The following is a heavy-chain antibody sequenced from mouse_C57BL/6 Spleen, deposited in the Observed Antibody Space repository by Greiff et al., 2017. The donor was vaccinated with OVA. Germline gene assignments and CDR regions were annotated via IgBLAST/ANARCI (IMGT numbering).Heavy chain of an antibody. CDR1: GFTFSDYG. V-gene: IGHV5-17*01. D-gene: IGHD1-1*01. CDR2: ISSGSSTI. CDR3: ARDTTVVARAMDY. Sequence: EVQLQESGGGLVKPGGSLKLSCAASGFTFSDYGMHWVRQAPEKGLEWVAYISSGSSTIYYADTVKGRFTISRYNAKNTLFLQMTSLRSEDTAMYYCARDTTVVARAMDYWGQGTSVTVSS. J-gene: IGHJ4*01.